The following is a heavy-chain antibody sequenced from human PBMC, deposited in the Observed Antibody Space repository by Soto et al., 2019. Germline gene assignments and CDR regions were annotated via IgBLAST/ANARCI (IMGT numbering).Heavy chain of an antibody. V-gene: IGHV5-51*01. CDR3: AKASGVASYYGMDV. J-gene: IGHJ6*02. Sequence: VESLNVTSTGSGCSYTTVWIGWVRQMPGKSLEWMGIIYPGDSDTRYSPSFQGQVTISADRSISTAYLQWSSLKASDTAMYYCAKASGVASYYGMDVWGLGTTVTVSS. CDR2: IYPGDSDT. CDR1: GCSYTTVW. D-gene: IGHD2-15*01.